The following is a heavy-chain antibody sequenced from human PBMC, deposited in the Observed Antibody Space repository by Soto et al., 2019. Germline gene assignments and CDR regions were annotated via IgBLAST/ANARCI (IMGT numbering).Heavy chain of an antibody. D-gene: IGHD2-2*01. CDR1: GFSLSTSGVG. J-gene: IGHJ5*02. V-gene: IGHV2-5*02. Sequence: QITLKESGPPLVNPTHTLTLTCTFSGFSLSTSGVGVSWIRQPPGKALEWLALIYWDDDKWYSPSLKGRLTVTKNTPKRQVVLKMTNLVPVDTAPYYCAHSPPSTSIRRWFDPWGQGTLVTV. CDR3: AHSPPSTSIRRWFDP. CDR2: IYWDDDK.